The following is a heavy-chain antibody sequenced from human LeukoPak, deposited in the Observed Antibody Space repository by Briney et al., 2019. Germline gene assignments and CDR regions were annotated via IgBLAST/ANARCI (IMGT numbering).Heavy chain of an antibody. CDR1: GGSISSYY. CDR3: ARDWGGPGIFGVVTPDYGMDV. Sequence: SETLSLTCTVSGGSISSYYWSWIRQPAGKGLEWIGRIYTSGSTNYNPSLKSRVTMSVDKSKNQFSLKLSSVTAADTAVYYCARDWGGPGIFGVVTPDYGMDVWGQGTTVTVSS. D-gene: IGHD3-3*01. CDR2: IYTSGST. J-gene: IGHJ6*02. V-gene: IGHV4-4*07.